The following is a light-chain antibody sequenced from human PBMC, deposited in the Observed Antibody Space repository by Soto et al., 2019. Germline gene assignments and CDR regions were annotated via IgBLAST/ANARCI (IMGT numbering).Light chain of an antibody. CDR2: GAS. J-gene: IGKJ2*01. Sequence: EIVLTQSPGTLSLSPGERATLSCRASQSVSANYLAWYQQQPGQAPRLLIYGASSRATGIPDRFSGSGSGTDFILTISRLEPEDFAVYYCQQYGSSSNTFGQGTKLEIK. CDR3: QQYGSSSNT. CDR1: QSVSANY. V-gene: IGKV3-20*01.